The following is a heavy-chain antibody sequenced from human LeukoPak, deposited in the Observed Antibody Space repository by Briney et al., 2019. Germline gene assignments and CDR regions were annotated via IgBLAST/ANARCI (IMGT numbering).Heavy chain of an antibody. CDR1: GGPISSYY. J-gene: IGHJ5*02. CDR2: IYYSGST. V-gene: IGHV4-59*08. Sequence: SETLSLTCTVSGGPISSYYWSWIRQPPGKGLGWCGYIYYSGSTNYNPSLKSRVTISVHTSKNQFSLTLRSVTPGDTAVYYCAGTAPTYYYDSSGYSPPGWFDPWGQGTLVTVSS. D-gene: IGHD3-22*01. CDR3: AGTAPTYYYDSSGYSPPGWFDP.